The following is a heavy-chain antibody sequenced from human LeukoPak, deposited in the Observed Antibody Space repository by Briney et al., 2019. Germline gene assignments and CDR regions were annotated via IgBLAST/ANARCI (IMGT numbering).Heavy chain of an antibody. CDR1: GGSISSSSYY. D-gene: IGHD2-15*01. V-gene: IGHV4-39*07. J-gene: IGHJ3*02. CDR3: ARGLRNPNVGYCQVRGGGSCYRRSGAFDI. Sequence: SETLSLTCTVSGGSISSSSYYWGWIRQPPGKGLEWIGSIYYSGSTNYKPSVKSRVTISVDTSKNQFSLKLSSVTAADTAVYYCARGLRNPNVGYCQVRGGGSCYRRSGAFDIWGQGTMVTVSS. CDR2: IYYSGST.